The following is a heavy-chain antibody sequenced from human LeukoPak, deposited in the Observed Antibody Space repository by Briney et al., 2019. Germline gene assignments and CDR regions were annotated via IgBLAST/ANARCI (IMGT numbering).Heavy chain of an antibody. CDR3: GRADRYCSSTSCYPHYYYYYMDV. Sequence: GGSLRLSCAASGVTFSSYSMNWVRQAPGKGLEWVSSISSSSSYIYYADSGKGRFTISRDNAKNSLYLQMNSLRAEDTAVYYCGRADRYCSSTSCYPHYYYYYMDVWGKGTTVTVSS. V-gene: IGHV3-21*01. CDR1: GVTFSSYS. CDR2: ISSSSSYI. J-gene: IGHJ6*03. D-gene: IGHD2-2*01.